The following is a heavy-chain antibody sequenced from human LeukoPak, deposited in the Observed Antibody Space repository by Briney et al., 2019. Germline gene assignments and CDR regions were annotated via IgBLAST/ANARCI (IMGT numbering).Heavy chain of an antibody. D-gene: IGHD3-16*02. J-gene: IGHJ4*02. CDR1: GFTFSSYA. Sequence: GGSLRLSCAASGFTFSSYAMSWVRQAPGKGLEWVSAISGSGGSTYYADSVKGRFTISRDNSKNTLYLQMNSLRAEDTAVYYCAKMGDTHYDYVWGSYRTAYYYFDYWGQGTLVTVSS. CDR2: ISGSGGST. CDR3: AKMGDTHYDYVWGSYRTAYYYFDY. V-gene: IGHV3-23*01.